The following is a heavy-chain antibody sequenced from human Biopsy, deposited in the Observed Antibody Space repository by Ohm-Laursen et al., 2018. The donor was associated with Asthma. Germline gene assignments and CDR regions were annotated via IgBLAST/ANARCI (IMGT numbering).Heavy chain of an antibody. CDR1: GFTFSSYW. J-gene: IGHJ6*02. CDR3: ARGGYCTSPTCPWGRYATDV. CDR2: IKKDGSEK. Sequence: SLRLSCTASGFTFSSYWMSWVRQAPGKGLEWVANIKKDGSEKYYVDSVKGRFTISRDNAKNPLYLHMNSLRAEDTAVYYCARGGYCTSPTCPWGRYATDVWGQGTAVNVSS. D-gene: IGHD2-2*01. V-gene: IGHV3-7*01.